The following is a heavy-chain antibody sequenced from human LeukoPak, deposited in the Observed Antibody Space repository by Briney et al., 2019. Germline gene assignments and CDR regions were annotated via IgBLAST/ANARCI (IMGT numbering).Heavy chain of an antibody. V-gene: IGHV1-18*01. J-gene: IGHJ4*02. D-gene: IGHD5-18*01. CDR1: GYTFTSYG. CDR2: ISAYNGNT. CDR3: GDSYGPQAPLYY. Sequence: ASVKVSCKASGYTFTSYGISWVRQAPGQGLEWMGWISAYNGNTNCAQKLQGRVTMTTDTSTSSAYMELRSLRSDDTAVYYCGDSYGPQAPLYYWGQGTLVTVSS.